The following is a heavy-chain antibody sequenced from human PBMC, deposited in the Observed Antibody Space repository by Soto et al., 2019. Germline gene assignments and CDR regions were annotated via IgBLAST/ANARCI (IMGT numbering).Heavy chain of an antibody. D-gene: IGHD3-3*01. J-gene: IGHJ5*02. Sequence: ASVKVSCRASGYTFTEYYMHWVRQAPGQGLEWMGWINPNSGGTNYAQNFQGRVTMTRDTSISKAYMELRRLTSDDTAVYYCARVLTISGVNKPRAEKWFDPWGQGTLVPVSP. CDR3: ARVLTISGVNKPRAEKWFDP. V-gene: IGHV1-2*02. CDR1: GYTFTEYY. CDR2: INPNSGGT.